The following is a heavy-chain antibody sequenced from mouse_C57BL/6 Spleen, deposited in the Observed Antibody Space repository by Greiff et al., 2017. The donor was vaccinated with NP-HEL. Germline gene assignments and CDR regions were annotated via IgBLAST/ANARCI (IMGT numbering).Heavy chain of an antibody. Sequence: VQLQQPGAELVKPGASVKLSCKASGYTFTSYWMQWVKQRPGQGLEWIGEIDPSDSYTNYNQKFKGKATLTVDTSSSTAYMQLSSLTSEDSAVYYCARVATTAPLDYWGQGTTLTVSS. V-gene: IGHV1-50*01. CDR3: ARVATTAPLDY. J-gene: IGHJ2*01. D-gene: IGHD1-2*01. CDR2: IDPSDSYT. CDR1: GYTFTSYW.